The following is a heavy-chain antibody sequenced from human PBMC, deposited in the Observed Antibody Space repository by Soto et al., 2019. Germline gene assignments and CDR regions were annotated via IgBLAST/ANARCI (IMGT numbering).Heavy chain of an antibody. Sequence: VQLVGSGGGLAQPGGSLRLSCGGSGFNFSGYAMNWVRQASGKGLEWVSYISSRSSGIHYADSVKGRFTISRDNGKRSLYLQMNSLRDEDTGIYYCARGVLDYWGQGAFVTVSS. CDR1: GFNFSGYA. J-gene: IGHJ4*02. CDR2: ISSRSSGI. CDR3: ARGVLDY. V-gene: IGHV3-48*02. D-gene: IGHD2-8*02.